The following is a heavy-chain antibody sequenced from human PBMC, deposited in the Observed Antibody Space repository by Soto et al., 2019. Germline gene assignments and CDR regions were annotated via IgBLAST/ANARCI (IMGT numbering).Heavy chain of an antibody. V-gene: IGHV3-23*01. CDR1: GFTFSSYD. CDR2: ISGSGGST. D-gene: IGHD6-19*01. CDR3: AKDLFSTVAGFGY. J-gene: IGHJ4*02. Sequence: GGSLRLPCAASGFTFSSYDMSWVRQAPGKGLEWVSTISGSGGSTYYADSVKGRFTISRDNSNNTLYLQMNSLRAEDTAVYYCAKDLFSTVAGFGYWGQGTLVTVSS.